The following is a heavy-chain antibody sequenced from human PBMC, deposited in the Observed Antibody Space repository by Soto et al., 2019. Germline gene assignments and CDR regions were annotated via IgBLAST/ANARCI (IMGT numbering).Heavy chain of an antibody. CDR3: ARAGEYSSSFSLDAFDI. Sequence: SVKVSCKASGFTFTSSAMQWVRQARGQRLEWIGWIVVGSGNTNYAQKFQERVTITRDMSTSTAYMELSSLRSEDTAVYYCARAGEYSSSFSLDAFDIWGQGTMVTVSS. J-gene: IGHJ3*02. D-gene: IGHD6-6*01. CDR2: IVVGSGNT. CDR1: GFTFTSSA. V-gene: IGHV1-58*02.